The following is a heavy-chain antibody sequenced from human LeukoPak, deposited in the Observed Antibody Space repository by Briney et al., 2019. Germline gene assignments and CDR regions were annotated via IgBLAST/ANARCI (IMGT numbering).Heavy chain of an antibody. CDR2: INPSGGST. CDR1: GYTFTSYY. J-gene: IGHJ4*02. D-gene: IGHD3-9*01. CDR3: ARENVLRYFDWLFYDY. Sequence: ASVKVSCKASGYTFTSYYMHWVRQAPGQGLEWMGIINPSGGSTSYAQKFQGRVTMTRDTSTSTVYMELSSLRSEDTAVYYCARENVLRYFDWLFYDYWGQGTLVTVSS. V-gene: IGHV1-46*01.